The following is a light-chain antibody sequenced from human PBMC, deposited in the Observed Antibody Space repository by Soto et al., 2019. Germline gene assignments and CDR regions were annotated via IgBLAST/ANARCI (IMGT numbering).Light chain of an antibody. CDR2: EVN. Sequence: QSALTQPASVSGSPGQSIAISCTGNSSGIGTFNLVSWYQQHPGRAPKLIIYEVNKRPSGISSRFSASKSGNTASLTISGLQADDEADYYCSSYTSTTLVFGGGTKLTVL. J-gene: IGLJ2*01. CDR3: SSYTSTTLV. CDR1: SSGIGTFNL. V-gene: IGLV2-14*02.